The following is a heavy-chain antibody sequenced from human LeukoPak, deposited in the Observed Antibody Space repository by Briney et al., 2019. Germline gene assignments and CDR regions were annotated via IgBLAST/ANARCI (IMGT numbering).Heavy chain of an antibody. D-gene: IGHD3-3*01. CDR2: IGSSVSTR. Sequence: GGSLRLSCAVSGFTFSSYNMNWVCRAPGKGLEWVSYIGSSVSTRYYADSVKGRFTISRDNGKHSLYLQMNSLRADDTAVYYCAREGSDFWSGYSKGYFDYWGQGTLVTVSS. V-gene: IGHV3-48*01. CDR1: GFTFSSYN. CDR3: AREGSDFWSGYSKGYFDY. J-gene: IGHJ4*02.